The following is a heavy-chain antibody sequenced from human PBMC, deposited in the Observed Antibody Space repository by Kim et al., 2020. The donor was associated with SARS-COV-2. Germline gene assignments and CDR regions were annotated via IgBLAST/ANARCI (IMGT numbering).Heavy chain of an antibody. V-gene: IGHV1-69*04. J-gene: IGHJ4*02. Sequence: KYAQKFQGGVAITADKSTSTAYMELSSLRSEDTAVYYCARGHVQQLAFDYWGQGTLVTVSS. D-gene: IGHD6-13*01. CDR3: ARGHVQQLAFDY.